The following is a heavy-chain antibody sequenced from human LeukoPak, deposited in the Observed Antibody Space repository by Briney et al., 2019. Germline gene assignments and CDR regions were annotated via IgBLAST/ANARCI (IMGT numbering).Heavy chain of an antibody. CDR2: ISNGAGTI. CDR3: ARHRRSSTSFEN. D-gene: IGHD2-2*01. V-gene: IGHV3-11*01. Sequence: PGGALRLSCETSGCTFSDYYMSWIRQAPGRGVDGLSYISNGAGTIYYADSVKGRFTISRDNNKNSLYLQMNSLTTEDTAVYYCARHRRSSTSFENWGQGTLVTVSS. J-gene: IGHJ4*02. CDR1: GCTFSDYY.